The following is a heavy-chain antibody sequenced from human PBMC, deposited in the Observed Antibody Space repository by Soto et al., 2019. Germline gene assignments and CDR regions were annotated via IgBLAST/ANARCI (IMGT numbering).Heavy chain of an antibody. J-gene: IGHJ4*02. CDR3: ATDSDIEAAGYKFDY. D-gene: IGHD6-13*01. CDR1: AASFSNFP. CDR2: ISSHGNDK. Sequence: PWVSXRLSGSSSAASFSNFPMHWFRQAPGKGLEWVTVISSHGNDKYYADSVKGRFNISRYNSKNTLYLQMNSLRADDTAVYYCATDSDIEAAGYKFDYWGQGTLVTVSS. V-gene: IGHV3-30*03.